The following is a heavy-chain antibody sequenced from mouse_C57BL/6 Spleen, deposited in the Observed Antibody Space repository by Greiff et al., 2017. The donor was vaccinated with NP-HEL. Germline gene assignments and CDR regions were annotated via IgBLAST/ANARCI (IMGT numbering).Heavy chain of an antibody. CDR3: ARGQLRLPGSFAY. V-gene: IGHV1-47*01. CDR1: GYTFTTYP. D-gene: IGHD3-2*02. CDR2: FHPYNDDT. J-gene: IGHJ3*01. Sequence: VKLQQSGAELVKPGASVKMSCKASGYTFTTYPIEWMKQNHGKSLEWIGNFHPYNDDTKYNEKFKGKATLTVEKSSSTVYLELSRLTSDDSAVYYCARGQLRLPGSFAYWGQGTLVTVSA.